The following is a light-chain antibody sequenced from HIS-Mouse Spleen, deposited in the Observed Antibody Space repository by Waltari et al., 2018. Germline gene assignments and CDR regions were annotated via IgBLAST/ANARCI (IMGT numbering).Light chain of an antibody. CDR1: SLRSYY. CDR2: GKN. CDR3: NSRDSSGNHVV. V-gene: IGLV3-19*01. Sequence: SSELTQDPAVSVALGQTVRITCQGDSLRSYYASWYQQKPGQAPVLVIYGKNNRPSEIPDRFSGSSSGNTASVTITGAQAEDEADYYCNSRDSSGNHVVFGGGTKLTVL. J-gene: IGLJ2*01.